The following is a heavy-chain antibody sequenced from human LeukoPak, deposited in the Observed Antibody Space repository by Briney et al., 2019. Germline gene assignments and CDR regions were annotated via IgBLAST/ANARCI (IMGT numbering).Heavy chain of an antibody. D-gene: IGHD6-19*01. Sequence: PGGSLRLSCAASGFTFNSYAMHWVRQAPGKGLEWVAAISYDGSNKYYIDSVKGRFTISRDNSKNTLYLQMNSLRAEDTAVYYCARRAVTGRTPAPFDYWGQGTLVTVSS. J-gene: IGHJ4*02. CDR2: ISYDGSNK. CDR3: ARRAVTGRTPAPFDY. CDR1: GFTFNSYA. V-gene: IGHV3-30-3*01.